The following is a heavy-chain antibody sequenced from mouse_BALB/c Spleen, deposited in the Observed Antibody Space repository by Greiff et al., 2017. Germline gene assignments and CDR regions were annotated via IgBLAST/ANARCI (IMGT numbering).Heavy chain of an antibody. V-gene: IGHV1S81*02. CDR3: ARGGGSYTYAMDY. CDR1: GYTFTSYW. CDR2: INPSNGRT. J-gene: IGHJ4*01. Sequence: QVQLQQPGAELVKPGASVKLSCKASGYTFTSYWMHWVKQRPGQGLEWIGEINPSNGRTNYNEKFKSKATLTVDKSSSTAYMQLSSLTSEDSAVYYCARGGGSYTYAMDYWGQGTSGTGSS. D-gene: IGHD1-1*02.